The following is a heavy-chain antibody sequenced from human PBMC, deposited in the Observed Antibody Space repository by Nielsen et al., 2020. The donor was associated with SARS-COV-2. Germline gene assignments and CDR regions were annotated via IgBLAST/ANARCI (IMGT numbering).Heavy chain of an antibody. D-gene: IGHD3-10*01. CDR1: GGSISSGGYS. V-gene: IGHV4-30-2*01. Sequence: SETLSLTCAVSGGSISSGGYSWSWIRQPPGKGLEWIGYIYHSGSTYYNPSLKSRVTISVDRSKNQFSLKLSSVTAADTAVYYCASSMVRGDYYFDYWGQGTLVTVSS. J-gene: IGHJ4*02. CDR3: ASSMVRGDYYFDY. CDR2: IYHSGST.